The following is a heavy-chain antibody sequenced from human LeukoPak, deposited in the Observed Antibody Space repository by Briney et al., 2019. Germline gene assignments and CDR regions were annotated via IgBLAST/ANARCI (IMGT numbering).Heavy chain of an antibody. V-gene: IGHV3-21*01. CDR2: ISSSSSYI. CDR3: ARELATATTILSDAFDI. J-gene: IGHJ3*02. Sequence: PGGSLRLSCAASGFTFSSYSMNWVRQAPGKGLEWVSSISSSSSYIYYADSVKGRFTISRDNAKNSLYLQMNSLRAEDTAVYYCARELATATTILSDAFDIWGQGTMVTVSS. CDR1: GFTFSSYS. D-gene: IGHD4-17*01.